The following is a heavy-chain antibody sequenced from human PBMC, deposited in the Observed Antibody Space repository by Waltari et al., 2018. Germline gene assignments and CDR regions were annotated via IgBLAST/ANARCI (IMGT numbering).Heavy chain of an antibody. J-gene: IGHJ3*02. CDR1: GYTFTSYA. CDR3: AGAYLSGRLGSDAFDI. CDR2: INAGNGNT. V-gene: IGHV1-3*01. D-gene: IGHD3-16*02. Sequence: QVQLVQSGAEVKKPGASVEDSCKASGYTFTSYAMHWVRQAPRQRLEWLGWINAGNGNTKYAQKFQGRVTITRDISASTAYMELSSLRSEDTVVYYCAGAYLSGRLGSDAFDIWGQGTMVTVSS.